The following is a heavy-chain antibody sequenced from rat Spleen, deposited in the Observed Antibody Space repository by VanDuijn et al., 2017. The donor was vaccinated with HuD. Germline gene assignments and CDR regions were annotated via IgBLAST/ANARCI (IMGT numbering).Heavy chain of an antibody. D-gene: IGHD4-3*01. J-gene: IGHJ3*01. Sequence: EVQLVESGGGLVQPGRSMKLSCAASGFTFSDYYMAWVRQAPKKGLEWVAYISYEGSSTYYRDSVKGRFTLSRDNAKSTLYLQMGSLRSEDTATYYCAKDPWDSGANWFAYWGQGTLVTVSS. V-gene: IGHV5-22*01. CDR2: ISYEGSST. CDR1: GFTFSDYY. CDR3: AKDPWDSGANWFAY.